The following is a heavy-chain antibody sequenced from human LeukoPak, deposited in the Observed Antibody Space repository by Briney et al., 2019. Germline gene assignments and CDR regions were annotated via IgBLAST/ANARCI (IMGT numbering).Heavy chain of an antibody. Sequence: SETLSLTCTVSGGSISSSSYYWSWIRQPPGKGLGWIGYIYYSGSTNYNPSLKSRVTISVDTSKNQFSLKLSSVTAADTAVYYCARIRGQLWFDAFDIWGQGTMVTVSS. CDR2: IYYSGST. CDR1: GGSISSSSYY. J-gene: IGHJ3*02. CDR3: ARIRGQLWFDAFDI. D-gene: IGHD5-18*01. V-gene: IGHV4-61*01.